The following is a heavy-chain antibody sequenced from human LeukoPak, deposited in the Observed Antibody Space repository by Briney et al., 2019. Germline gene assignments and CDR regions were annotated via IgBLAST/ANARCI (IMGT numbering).Heavy chain of an antibody. V-gene: IGHV3-48*02. D-gene: IGHD6-13*01. CDR1: GFTFSDYS. J-gene: IGHJ4*02. Sequence: GGSLRLSCAVSGFTFSDYSMNWVRQVPGKGLEWISYISSSSTSIYYADSVRGRFTISRDNAKNSLYLRMNSLRDEDTAVYYCARYVEACSSSCWSVFDYWGRESWSPSPQ. CDR3: ARYVEACSSSCWSVFDY. CDR2: ISSSSTSI.